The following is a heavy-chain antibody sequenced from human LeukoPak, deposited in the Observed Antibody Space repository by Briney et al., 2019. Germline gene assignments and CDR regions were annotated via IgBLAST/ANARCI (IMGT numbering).Heavy chain of an antibody. D-gene: IGHD3-16*02. V-gene: IGHV4-61*02. Sequence: SETLSLTCTVSGGSISSSNYYWNWIRQPAGKGLEWIGRIFGDGSANYNPSLKSRVTMSVDTSKNQFSLKLISLTAADTAVYYCARIYPALFDNWGQGTLVTVSS. CDR1: GGSISSSNYY. J-gene: IGHJ4*02. CDR3: ARIYPALFDN. CDR2: IFGDGSA.